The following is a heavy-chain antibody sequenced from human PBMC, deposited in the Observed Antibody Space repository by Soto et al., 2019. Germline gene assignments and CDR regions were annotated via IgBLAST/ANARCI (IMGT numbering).Heavy chain of an antibody. Sequence: QVQLVESGGGVVQPGRSLRLSCAASGFTFSSYGMHWVRQAPGKGLEWVAVIWYDGSNKYYADSVKGRFIISRDNSKNTLYLQMNSLRAEDTAVYYCARVAYYYDRWGAFDLWGQGTMVTVSS. J-gene: IGHJ3*01. D-gene: IGHD3-22*01. CDR1: GFTFSSYG. CDR3: ARVAYYYDRWGAFDL. CDR2: IWYDGSNK. V-gene: IGHV3-33*01.